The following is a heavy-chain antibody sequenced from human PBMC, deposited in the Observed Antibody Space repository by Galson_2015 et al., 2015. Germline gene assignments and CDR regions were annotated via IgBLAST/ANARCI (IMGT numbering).Heavy chain of an antibody. D-gene: IGHD4-17*01. V-gene: IGHV3-66*02. Sequence: SLRLSCAASGFTVSSNYMSWVRQAPGKGLEWVSVIYSGGSTYYADSVKGRFTISRDNSKNTLYLQMNSLRAEDTAVYYCARGNYGDYVLSSYYYGMDVWGQGTTVTVSS. CDR2: IYSGGST. CDR3: ARGNYGDYVLSSYYYGMDV. CDR1: GFTVSSNY. J-gene: IGHJ6*02.